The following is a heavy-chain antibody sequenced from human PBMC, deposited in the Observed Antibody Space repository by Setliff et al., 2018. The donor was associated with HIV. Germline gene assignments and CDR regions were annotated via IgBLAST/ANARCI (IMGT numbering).Heavy chain of an antibody. V-gene: IGHV1-18*01. D-gene: IGHD3-10*01. CDR1: GYTFTSYG. CDR3: AREYGPYPYYFDY. Sequence: ASVKVSCKASGYTFTSYGISWVRQAPGQGLEWMGWISAYNGNTNYAQKLQGRVTITRDTSASTAYMELSSLRSEDTAVYYCAREYGPYPYYFDYWGQGTLVTVSS. J-gene: IGHJ4*02. CDR2: ISAYNGNT.